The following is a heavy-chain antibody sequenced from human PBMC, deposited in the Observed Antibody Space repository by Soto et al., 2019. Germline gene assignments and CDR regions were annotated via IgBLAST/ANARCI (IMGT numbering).Heavy chain of an antibody. CDR1: GGSLHTKR. D-gene: IGHD1-1*01. J-gene: IGHJ5*02. V-gene: IGHV4-31*02. Sequence: QVQLQESGPGLVKPSETLSLTCTVSGGSLHTKRWSWIRPHPWKGLVWIGYIFNGGSTSYNPSLNNRVSISVDMSTNQFSLRLSSVTAADTAMYYCTTGDDTSKVDLWGQGTLVTVSS. CDR2: IFNGGST. CDR3: TTGDDTSKVDL.